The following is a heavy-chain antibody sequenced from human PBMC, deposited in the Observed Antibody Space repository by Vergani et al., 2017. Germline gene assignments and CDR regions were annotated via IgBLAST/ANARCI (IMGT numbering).Heavy chain of an antibody. D-gene: IGHD6-19*01. J-gene: IGHJ1*01. CDR2: IYYTGTT. CDR1: GVSIGSNSYY. Sequence: QLQLPESGPGLVKPSETLSLTCTVSGVSIGSNSYYWGWLRQPPGKGLEWIGTIYYTGTTYYNEAHKSRLTISVDTSKNQFSLNLTSVTAADTAVYYCTRHGRSGWAGYFQHWGQGTLVTASS. V-gene: IGHV4-39*01. CDR3: TRHGRSGWAGYFQH.